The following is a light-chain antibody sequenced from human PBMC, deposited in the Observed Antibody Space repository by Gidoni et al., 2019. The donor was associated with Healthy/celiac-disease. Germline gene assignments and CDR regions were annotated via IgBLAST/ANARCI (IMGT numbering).Light chain of an antibody. V-gene: IGKV1-NL1*01. Sequence: ESQMTQSPSSLSASVGDRVTITCRASQGISNSLAWYQQKPGKAPKLLLYAASRLESGVPSRFSGSGSGTDYTLTISSLQPEDFATYYCQQYYSTPPTFGGXTKVEIK. CDR1: QGISNS. CDR3: QQYYSTPPT. J-gene: IGKJ4*01. CDR2: AAS.